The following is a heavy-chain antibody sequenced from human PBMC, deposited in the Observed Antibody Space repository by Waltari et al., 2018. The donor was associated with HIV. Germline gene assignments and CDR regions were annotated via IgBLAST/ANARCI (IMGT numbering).Heavy chain of an antibody. CDR2: ISAYNGNT. CDR1: GYTFTTYG. D-gene: IGHD3-3*01. Sequence: QVQLVQSGAEVKKPGASVKVSCKASGYTFTTYGINWVRQAPGQGLEWMGWISAYNGNTNYAQKLQGRVTMTTDTSTSTAYMELRSLRSDDTAVYYCARGENWYYDFWSGYLSPLCYWGQGTLVTVSS. V-gene: IGHV1-18*01. CDR3: ARGENWYYDFWSGYLSPLCY. J-gene: IGHJ4*02.